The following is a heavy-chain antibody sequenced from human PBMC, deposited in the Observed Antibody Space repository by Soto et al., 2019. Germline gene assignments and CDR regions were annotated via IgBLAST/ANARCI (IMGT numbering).Heavy chain of an antibody. J-gene: IGHJ4*02. V-gene: IGHV4-34*01. CDR2: INHSGST. D-gene: IGHD3-10*01. CDR3: ARGPHITMVRGVIADY. CDR1: GGSFSGYY. Sequence: QVQLQQWGAGLLKPSETLSLTCAVYGGSFSGYYWSWIRQPPGKGLEWIGEINHSGSTNYNPSLKSRVTISVDTSKNQCSLKLSSVTAADTAVYYCARGPHITMVRGVIADYWGQGTLVTVSS.